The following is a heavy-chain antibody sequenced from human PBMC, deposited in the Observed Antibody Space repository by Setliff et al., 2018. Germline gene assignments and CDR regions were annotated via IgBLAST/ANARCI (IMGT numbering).Heavy chain of an antibody. J-gene: IGHJ5*02. Sequence: SETLSLTCTVSGGSISSSSYYWGWIRQPPGKGLEWIGSIYYSGSTYYNPSLKSRVTISVDTSRNQFSLKLSSVTAADTAVYYCARLGSARYDSSGYYPDNWFDPWGQGTLVTVSS. CDR3: ARLGSARYDSSGYYPDNWFDP. D-gene: IGHD3-22*01. CDR2: IYYSGST. CDR1: GGSISSSSYY. V-gene: IGHV4-39*01.